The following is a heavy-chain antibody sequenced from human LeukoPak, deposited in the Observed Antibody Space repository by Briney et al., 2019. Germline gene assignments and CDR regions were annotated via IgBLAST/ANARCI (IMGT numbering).Heavy chain of an antibody. CDR1: GGSISSYY. CDR3: ARYFSSFLSAWDAFDI. CDR2: IYTSGST. V-gene: IGHV4-4*07. J-gene: IGHJ3*02. Sequence: SETLSLTCTVSGGSISSYYWSWIRQPAGKGLEWIGRIYTSGSTNYNPSLKSRVTMSVDTSKNQFSLKLSSVTAADTAVYYCARYFSSFLSAWDAFDIWGQGTMVTVSS. D-gene: IGHD3-3*01.